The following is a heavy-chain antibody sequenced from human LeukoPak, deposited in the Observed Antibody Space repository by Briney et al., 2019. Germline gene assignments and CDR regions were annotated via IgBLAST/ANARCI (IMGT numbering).Heavy chain of an antibody. CDR1: GFTFSSYW. V-gene: IGHV3-7*01. D-gene: IGHD6-19*01. J-gene: IGHJ4*02. Sequence: GGSLRLSYAASGFTFSSYWMSWVRQAPGKGLEWVANIKRDGSEKYYVDSVKGRFTISRDNAKNSLYLQMNSLRAEDTAVYYCGLGGWLDYWGQGTLVTVSS. CDR2: IKRDGSEK. CDR3: GLGGWLDY.